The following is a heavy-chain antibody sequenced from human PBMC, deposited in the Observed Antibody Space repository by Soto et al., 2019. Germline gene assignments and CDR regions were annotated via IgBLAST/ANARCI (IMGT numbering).Heavy chain of an antibody. CDR3: SRGTSIPASGDY. CDR2: VSAYNGER. Sequence: QVQLVQSGAEVKKPGASVKVSCKASGYTFTNYGINWVRQAPGQGLEWLGWVSAYNGERRYAQRVQARVIMPTDTSTTTAYMELRSLRSDDTAVYYCSRGTSIPASGDYWGQGTRVTVSS. J-gene: IGHJ4*01. CDR1: GYTFTNYG. D-gene: IGHD6-6*01. V-gene: IGHV1-18*01.